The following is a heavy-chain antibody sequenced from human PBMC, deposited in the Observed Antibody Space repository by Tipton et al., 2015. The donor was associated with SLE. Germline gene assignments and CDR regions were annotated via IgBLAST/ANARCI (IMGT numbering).Heavy chain of an antibody. V-gene: IGHV4-59*01. CDR1: GGSIVGNY. CDR2: IYYSGSA. J-gene: IGHJ6*03. Sequence: TLSLTCTVSGGSIVGNYWSWIRQPPGKGLEWVGYIYYSGSANYNPSLNSRVSISVDTSHNQFSLKLTSVTAADTAVYYCARSSATGFYYIDVWGKGTTVTVSS. D-gene: IGHD3-10*01. CDR3: ARSSATGFYYIDV.